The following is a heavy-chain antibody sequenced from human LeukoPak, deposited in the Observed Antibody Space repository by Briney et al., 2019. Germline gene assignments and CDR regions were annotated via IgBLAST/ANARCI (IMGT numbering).Heavy chain of an antibody. CDR3: AKSSGPWVGYYYMDV. CDR1: GFTVSSSY. Sequence: GGSLRLSCAASGFTVSSSYMSWVRQAPGKGLEWVSVIYSDGSTYYADSVKGRFTISRDNSKNTLYLQMNSLRAEDTAVYYCAKSSGPWVGYYYMDVWGKGTTVTVSS. J-gene: IGHJ6*03. V-gene: IGHV3-53*01. D-gene: IGHD6-19*01. CDR2: IYSDGST.